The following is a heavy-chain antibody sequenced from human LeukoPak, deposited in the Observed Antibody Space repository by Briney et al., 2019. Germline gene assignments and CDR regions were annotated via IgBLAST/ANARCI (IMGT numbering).Heavy chain of an antibody. CDR2: IIPIFGTA. V-gene: IGHV1-69*05. D-gene: IGHD3-22*01. J-gene: IGHJ4*02. CDR3: ARTPKSETYYYDSSGYSPFDY. Sequence: ASVKVSCKASGGTFSCYAISWVRQAPGQGLEWMGGIIPIFGTANYAQKFQGRVTITTDESTSTAYMELSSLRSEDTAVYYCARTPKSETYYYDSSGYSPFDYWGQGTLVTVSS. CDR1: GGTFSCYA.